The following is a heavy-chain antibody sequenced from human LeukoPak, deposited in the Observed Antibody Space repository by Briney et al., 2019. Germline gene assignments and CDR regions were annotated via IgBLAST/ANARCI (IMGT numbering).Heavy chain of an antibody. CDR1: GGSIGSYY. CDR3: ARWAGERDCSSTSCPRNWFDP. V-gene: IGHV4-59*01. D-gene: IGHD2-2*01. Sequence: SETLSLTCTVSGGSIGSYYWSWIRQPPGKGLEWIGYIYYSGSTNYNPSLKSRVTISVDTSKNQFSLKLSSVTAADTAVYYCARWAGERDCSSTSCPRNWFDPWGQGTLVTVSS. J-gene: IGHJ5*02. CDR2: IYYSGST.